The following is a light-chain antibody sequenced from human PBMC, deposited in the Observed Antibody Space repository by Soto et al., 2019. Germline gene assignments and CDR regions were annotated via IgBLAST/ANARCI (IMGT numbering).Light chain of an antibody. V-gene: IGKV1-9*01. CDR2: AAS. CDR1: QDTSRS. J-gene: IGKJ4*02. Sequence: DIQLTQAPSTLSASLGDRVTITCRASQDTSRSLGWYQQKPGKAPKLLIYAASTLHSGVPSRFSGSGSGTEFTLTISSLQPEDFATYYCQQLYTYPLTFGGGTKVDIK. CDR3: QQLYTYPLT.